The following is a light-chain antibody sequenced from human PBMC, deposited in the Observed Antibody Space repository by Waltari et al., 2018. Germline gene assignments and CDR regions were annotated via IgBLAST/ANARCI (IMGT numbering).Light chain of an antibody. CDR2: GAS. Sequence: VLTQSPGTLSLSPGERATLSCRASQSLTKRYLAWYQQKPGQAPRLLIYGASSRAAGIPDRFSGSGSATHFTLTISRLEPEDFAVYYCQQYGSSVLYTFGQGTKLEIK. J-gene: IGKJ2*01. V-gene: IGKV3-20*01. CDR3: QQYGSSVLYT. CDR1: QSLTKRY.